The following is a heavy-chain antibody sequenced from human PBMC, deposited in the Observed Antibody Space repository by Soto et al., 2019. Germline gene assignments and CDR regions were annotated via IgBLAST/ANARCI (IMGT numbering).Heavy chain of an antibody. Sequence: GGSLRLSCAASGFTFSTYNMNWVRQAPGKGLEWVSSINGGGDYTYYADSVKGRFTISRDNSKNTLYLQMNSLRAEDTAVYYCAKDSRIAAAVFEPWGQGTLVTVSS. CDR2: INGGGDYT. J-gene: IGHJ5*02. CDR3: AKDSRIAAAVFEP. CDR1: GFTFSTYN. D-gene: IGHD6-13*01. V-gene: IGHV3-23*01.